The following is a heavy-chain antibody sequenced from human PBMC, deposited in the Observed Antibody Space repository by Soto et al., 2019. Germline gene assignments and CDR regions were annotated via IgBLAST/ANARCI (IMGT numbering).Heavy chain of an antibody. J-gene: IGHJ4*02. V-gene: IGHV3-48*02. D-gene: IGHD2-15*01. CDR1: GFTFSSYS. Sequence: EVQLVESGGGLVQPGGSLRLSCAASGFTFSSYSMNWVRQVSGQGLEWVSYISSTSSTIYYADSVKGRFTISRDNAKNSLYLQMKSLRDEDTAVYYCARGRGCSGGTCYSDHWGQGTLVTVSS. CDR3: ARGRGCSGGTCYSDH. CDR2: ISSTSSTI.